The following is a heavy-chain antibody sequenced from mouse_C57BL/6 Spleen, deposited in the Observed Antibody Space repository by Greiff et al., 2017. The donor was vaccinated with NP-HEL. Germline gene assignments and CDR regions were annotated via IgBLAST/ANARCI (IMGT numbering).Heavy chain of an antibody. CDR1: GFTFSSYG. Sequence: VQLQQSGGDLVKPGGSLKLSCAASGFTFSSYGMSWVRQTPDKRLEWVATISSGGSYTYYPDSVKGRFTISRDNAKNTLYLQMSSLKSEDTAMYYCARASGNYAMDYWGQGTSVTVSS. J-gene: IGHJ4*01. CDR2: ISSGGSYT. D-gene: IGHD3-1*01. CDR3: ARASGNYAMDY. V-gene: IGHV5-6*01.